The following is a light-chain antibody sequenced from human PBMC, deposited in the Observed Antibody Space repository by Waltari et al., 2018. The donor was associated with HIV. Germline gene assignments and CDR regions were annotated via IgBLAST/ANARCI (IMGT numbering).Light chain of an antibody. CDR3: GSYSSTTGHVV. CDR2: DVN. CDR1: TADIAGDHH. V-gene: IGLV2-14*03. Sequence: QSGLAQPASVSGSLGETIAIVCTGSTADIAGDHHLSRYQQYTGKPPRLLIYDVNHRPSGISDRFSGSRSGNTASLTISGLLTDDESDYFCGSYSSTTGHVVFGGGTRVTVL. J-gene: IGLJ2*01.